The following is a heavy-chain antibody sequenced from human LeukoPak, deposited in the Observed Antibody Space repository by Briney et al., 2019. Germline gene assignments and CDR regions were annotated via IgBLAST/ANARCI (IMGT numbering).Heavy chain of an antibody. CDR2: IYSGGST. CDR1: GFTVSSNY. D-gene: IGHD1-26*01. Sequence: GGSLRHSCAASGFTVSSNYMSWVRQAPGKGLEWVSVIYSGGSTYYADSVKGRFTISRDNSKNTLYLQMNSLRAEDTAVYYCASGEWELLGSPNDYWGQGTLVTVSS. V-gene: IGHV3-66*02. J-gene: IGHJ4*02. CDR3: ASGEWELLGSPNDY.